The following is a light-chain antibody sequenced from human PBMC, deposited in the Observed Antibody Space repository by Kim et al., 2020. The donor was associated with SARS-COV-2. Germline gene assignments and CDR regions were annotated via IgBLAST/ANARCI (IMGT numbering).Light chain of an antibody. J-gene: IGKJ5*01. CDR1: QSVSIN. CDR2: GAS. V-gene: IGKV3-15*01. CDR3: QQYNTWPPIT. Sequence: EIVMTQSPATLSVSPGERATLSCRASQSVSINLAWYRQKPGQAPRLLIYGASIRATGIPDRFSGSGSGTEFTLTISSLQSEDFAVYYCQQYNTWPPITFGQGTRLEIK.